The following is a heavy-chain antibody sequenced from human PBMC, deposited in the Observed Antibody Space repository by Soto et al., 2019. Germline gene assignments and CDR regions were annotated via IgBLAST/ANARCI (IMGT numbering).Heavy chain of an antibody. J-gene: IGHJ6*02. Sequence: QVQLVQSGAEVQKPGSSVKVSCKASGGTFSSYAISWVRQAPGQGLEWMGGIIPIFGTANYAQKFQGRVTITADESTSTAYMELSSLRSEDTAVYYCARIDYSNYVDYYYYGMDVWGQGTTVTVSS. D-gene: IGHD4-4*01. CDR3: ARIDYSNYVDYYYYGMDV. CDR2: IIPIFGTA. CDR1: GGTFSSYA. V-gene: IGHV1-69*01.